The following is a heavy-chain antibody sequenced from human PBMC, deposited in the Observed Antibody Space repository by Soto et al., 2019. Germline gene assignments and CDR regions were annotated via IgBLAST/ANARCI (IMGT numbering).Heavy chain of an antibody. CDR1: GVSISSSSYY. J-gene: IGHJ4*02. CDR2: IYFSGST. CDR3: ARHGSY. V-gene: IGHV4-39*01. Sequence: ETLSLTCTVSGVSISSSSYYWGWIRQTPGKGLEWIGTIYFSGSTYYNPSLKSRVTISVDRSKNQFSLNLTSVTAADTAVYYCARHGSYWGPGTLVTVSS.